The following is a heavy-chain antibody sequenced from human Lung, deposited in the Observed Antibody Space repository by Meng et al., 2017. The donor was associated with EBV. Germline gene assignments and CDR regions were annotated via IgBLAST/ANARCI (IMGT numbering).Heavy chain of an antibody. CDR2: ISSSSSYI. V-gene: IGHV3-21*01. CDR1: GFTFGSYS. D-gene: IGHD3-10*01. J-gene: IGHJ4*02. Sequence: EVQLVESGGGLVKPGGSLRLSCAASGFTFGSYSMNWVRQAPGKGLEWVSSISSSSSYIYYADSVKGRFTISRDNAKNSLYLQMNSLRAEDTAVYYCARSTGSYYFDYWGQGTLVTVSS. CDR3: ARSTGSYYFDY.